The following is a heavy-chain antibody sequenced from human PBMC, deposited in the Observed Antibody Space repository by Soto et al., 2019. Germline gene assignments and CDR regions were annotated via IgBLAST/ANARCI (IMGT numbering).Heavy chain of an antibody. V-gene: IGHV3-11*05. Sequence: QVQLVESGGGLVKPGGSLRLSCAASGFTFSDFYMSWIRQAPGKGLEWVSYISGGSAYANYADSVKGRFAISRDNAENSLYLQMYSLRAEDTAVYYCARGGIYSAYDVDSWGQGTLVTVSS. CDR3: ARGGIYSAYDVDS. CDR1: GFTFSDFY. J-gene: IGHJ5*01. CDR2: ISGGSAYA. D-gene: IGHD5-12*01.